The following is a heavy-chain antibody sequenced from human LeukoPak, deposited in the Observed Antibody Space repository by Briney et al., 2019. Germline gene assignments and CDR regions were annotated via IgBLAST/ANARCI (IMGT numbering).Heavy chain of an antibody. CDR2: ISYDGSNK. J-gene: IGHJ6*02. Sequence: PGGSLRLSCAASGFTFSSYGMHWVRQAPGKGLEWVAVISYDGSNKYYADSVKGRFTISRDNSKNTLYLQMNSLRAEDTAVYYCAKGRTAQGLTQDLNVWGQGTTVTVSS. D-gene: IGHD6-19*01. V-gene: IGHV3-30*18. CDR1: GFTFSSYG. CDR3: AKGRTAQGLTQDLNV.